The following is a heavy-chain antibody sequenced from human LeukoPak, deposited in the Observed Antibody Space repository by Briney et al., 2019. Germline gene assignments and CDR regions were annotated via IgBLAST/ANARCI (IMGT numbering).Heavy chain of an antibody. V-gene: IGHV1-69*13. J-gene: IGHJ4*02. CDR1: GGTFSSYA. CDR3: ASSRLGSGYYPTEAFGY. Sequence: SVKVSCKASGGTFSSYAISWVRQAPGQGLEWMGGLIPIFGTANYAQKFQGRVTITADESTSTAYMELSSLRSEDTAVYYCASSRLGSGYYPTEAFGYWGQGTLVTVSS. CDR2: LIPIFGTA. D-gene: IGHD3-22*01.